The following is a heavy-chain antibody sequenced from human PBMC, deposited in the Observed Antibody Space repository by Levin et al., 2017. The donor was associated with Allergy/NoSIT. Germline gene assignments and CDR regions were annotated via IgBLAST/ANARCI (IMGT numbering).Heavy chain of an antibody. D-gene: IGHD6-13*01. J-gene: IGHJ4*02. CDR3: ARQNGKAADGTTMRDY. Sequence: ASVKVSCKGSGYTFTSYWIGWVRQRPGKGLEWMGIIFPGDSDTRYSPSFQGQVTISADKSISTAYLQWSSLKASDTAMYYCARQNGKAADGTTMRDYWGQGTLVTVSS. CDR1: GYTFTSYW. CDR2: IFPGDSDT. V-gene: IGHV5-51*01.